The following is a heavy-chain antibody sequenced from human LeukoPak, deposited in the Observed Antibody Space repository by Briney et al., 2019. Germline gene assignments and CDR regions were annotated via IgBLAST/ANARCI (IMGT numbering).Heavy chain of an antibody. CDR2: IYYSGTT. CDR1: GGSISSSSCY. J-gene: IGHJ4*02. Sequence: SETLSLTCTVSGGSISSSSCYWGWIRQPPGKGLEWIGSIYYSGTTYYNPSLKSLVTISVDTTKNQFSLKLSSVTAADTAVYYCARDQGIAAAGRIFDYWGQGTLVTVPS. D-gene: IGHD6-13*01. CDR3: ARDQGIAAAGRIFDY. V-gene: IGHV4-39*07.